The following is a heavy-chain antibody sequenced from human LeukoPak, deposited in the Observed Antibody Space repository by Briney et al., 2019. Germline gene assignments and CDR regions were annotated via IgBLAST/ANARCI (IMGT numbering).Heavy chain of an antibody. CDR2: IRSKAYRGTT. CDR3: ARGPIQLWIHDAMDV. Sequence: GGSLRHSCTGSGFTFGDHAMSWVRQAPGKGLEWVGFIRSKAYRGTTEYAASVKGRFSISRDDSASIAYLQMNSLKTEDTAVYYCARGPIQLWIHDAMDVWGQGTTVTVSS. D-gene: IGHD5-18*01. J-gene: IGHJ6*02. CDR1: GFTFGDHA. V-gene: IGHV3-49*04.